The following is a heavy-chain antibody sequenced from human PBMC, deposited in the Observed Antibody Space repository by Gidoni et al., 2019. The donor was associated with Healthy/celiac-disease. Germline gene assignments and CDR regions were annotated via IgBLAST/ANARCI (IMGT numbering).Heavy chain of an antibody. CDR2: INPSGGST. J-gene: IGHJ3*02. V-gene: IGHV1-46*03. D-gene: IGHD3-3*01. CDR3: ARGNDFWSGAPAAFDI. Sequence: QVQLVQSGAEVKKPGASVKVSCKASGYTFTSYYMHWVRQAPGQGLEWMGIINPSGGSTSYAQKFQGRVTMTRDTSTSTVYMELSSLRSEDTAVYYCARGNDFWSGAPAAFDIWGQGTMVTVSS. CDR1: GYTFTSYY.